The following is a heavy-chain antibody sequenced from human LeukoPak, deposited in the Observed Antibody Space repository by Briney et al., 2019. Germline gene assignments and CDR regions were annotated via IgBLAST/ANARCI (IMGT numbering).Heavy chain of an antibody. CDR2: IYYSGST. D-gene: IGHD6-13*01. V-gene: IGHV4-30-4*01. Sequence: SQTLSLTCTVSGGSISSGDYYWSWIRQPPGKGLEWIGYIYYSGSTYYNPSLKSRVTIPVDTSKNQFSLKLSSVTAADTAVYYCARGVRAAAGSIAVYYFDYWGQGTLVTVSS. J-gene: IGHJ4*02. CDR3: ARGVRAAAGSIAVYYFDY. CDR1: GGSISSGDYY.